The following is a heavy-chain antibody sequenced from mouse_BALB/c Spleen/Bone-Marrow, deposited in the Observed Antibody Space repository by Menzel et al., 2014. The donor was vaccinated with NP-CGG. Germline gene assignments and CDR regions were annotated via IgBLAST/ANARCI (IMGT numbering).Heavy chain of an antibody. CDR1: GFTLSSYI. Sequence: DVMLVESGGGFVQPGGSLKLSCAASGFTLSSYIMSWVRQTPEKRLEWVAYISHSGGSSYYLDTVKGRFTISRDNAKNTLYLQMSSLKSEDTAMYYCARVSPYWYFDVWGAGTTVTVSS. CDR2: ISHSGGSS. V-gene: IGHV5-12-2*01. J-gene: IGHJ1*01. CDR3: ARVSPYWYFDV. D-gene: IGHD6-2*01.